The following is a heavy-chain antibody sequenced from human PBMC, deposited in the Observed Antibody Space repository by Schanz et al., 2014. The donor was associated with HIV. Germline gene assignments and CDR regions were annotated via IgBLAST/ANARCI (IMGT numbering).Heavy chain of an antibody. D-gene: IGHD3-22*01. CDR2: MYYSGST. CDR3: ARVPPSDSSGYYPFDY. J-gene: IGHJ4*02. CDR1: GGSLSGHY. V-gene: IGHV4-34*01. Sequence: QVQLKQWGAGLLKPSETLSLTCAVYGGSLSGHYWSWIRQHPAKGLEWIGYMYYSGSTYYNPSLQSRVTISVDTSKNQFSLKLSSVTAADTAVYYCARVPPSDSSGYYPFDYWGQGTLVTVSS.